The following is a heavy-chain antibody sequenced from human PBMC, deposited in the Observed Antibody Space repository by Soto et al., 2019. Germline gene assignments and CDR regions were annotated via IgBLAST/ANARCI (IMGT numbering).Heavy chain of an antibody. CDR2: IHYSGST. CDR1: GGSISSGGYY. J-gene: IGHJ4*02. Sequence: PSETLSLTCSVSGGSISSGGYYWSWIRQHPGKGLEWIGYIHYSGSTYYNPSLKSRVSISIDRSQNKFSLNLSSVTAADTAVYYCARVGVGTVDSFDYWGQGTLVTVSS. V-gene: IGHV4-31*03. CDR3: ARVGVGTVDSFDY. D-gene: IGHD3-16*01.